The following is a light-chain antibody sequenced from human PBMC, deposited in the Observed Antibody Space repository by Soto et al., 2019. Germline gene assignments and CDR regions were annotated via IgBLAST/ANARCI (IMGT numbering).Light chain of an antibody. J-gene: IGKJ4*01. CDR2: DAS. CDR1: QSVDND. CDR3: QQRSNWPPVT. V-gene: IGKV3D-15*01. Sequence: EIVMTQSPATLSVSPGDRATLSCRASQSVDNDLAWYQQKPGQPPRLLIYDASTRATGIPARFSGSQSGTEFTLTISSLLSEDFAVYYCQQRSNWPPVTFGGGTKVEIK.